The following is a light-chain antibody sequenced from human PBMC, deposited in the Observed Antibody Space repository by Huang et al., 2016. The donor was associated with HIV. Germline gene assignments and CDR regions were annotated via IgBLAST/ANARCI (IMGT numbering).Light chain of an antibody. CDR3: QQLHSYPIT. CDR1: QDIANA. V-gene: IGKV1-9*01. J-gene: IGKJ5*01. CDR2: AAS. Sequence: QLTQSPSSLSMSVGDRVIITCQASQDIANALAWYQHKPGRAPKLLISAASTLQSGVQSRFSGGSAGTYFTLIITNLQPDDFASYYCQQLHSYPITFGQGTRLDI.